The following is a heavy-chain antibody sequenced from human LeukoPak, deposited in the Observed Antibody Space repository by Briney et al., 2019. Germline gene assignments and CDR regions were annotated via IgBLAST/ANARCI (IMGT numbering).Heavy chain of an antibody. CDR2: ISGSGDVT. D-gene: IGHD3-9*01. Sequence: GGSLRLSCAASGFTFSSYSMNWVRQAPGKGLEWVSAISGSGDVTYYADSVKGRFTISRDNSKNTLYLQMNSLRAEDTAVYYCATSPHYDILTGYLAYFDYWGQGTLVTVSS. CDR1: GFTFSSYS. J-gene: IGHJ4*02. CDR3: ATSPHYDILTGYLAYFDY. V-gene: IGHV3-23*01.